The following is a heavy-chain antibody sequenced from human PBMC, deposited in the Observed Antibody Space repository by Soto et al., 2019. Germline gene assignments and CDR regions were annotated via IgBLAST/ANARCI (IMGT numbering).Heavy chain of an antibody. CDR2: IYYSGST. J-gene: IGHJ4*02. D-gene: IGHD3-22*01. CDR3: AREEALIVVPTGGIDYSFDY. V-gene: IGHV4-30-4*01. Sequence: SETLSLTCTVSGGSISSGDHYWSWLRQPPGKGLEWIGYIYYSGSTYYNPSLKSRLAISVDTSKNQFSLTLTSVTAADTAVYFCAREEALIVVPTGGIDYSFDYWGQGTLVTVSS. CDR1: GGSISSGDHY.